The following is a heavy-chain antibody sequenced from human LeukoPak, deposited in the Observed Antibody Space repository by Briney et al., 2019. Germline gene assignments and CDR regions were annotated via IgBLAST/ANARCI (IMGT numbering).Heavy chain of an antibody. V-gene: IGHV4-38-2*02. J-gene: IGHJ4*02. CDR1: GYSISSGYY. D-gene: IGHD6-25*01. CDR2: IYHSGST. CDR3: WGSPPHSSAPFDY. Sequence: SETLSLTCTVSGYSISSGYYWGWIRQPPGKGLEWIGRIYHSGSTYYNPSLKSRVTISVDTSKNQFSLKLSSVTAADTAVYYCWGSPPHSSAPFDYWGQGTLVTVSS.